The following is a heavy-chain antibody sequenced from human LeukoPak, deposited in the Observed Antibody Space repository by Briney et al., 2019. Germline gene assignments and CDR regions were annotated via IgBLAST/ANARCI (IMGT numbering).Heavy chain of an antibody. V-gene: IGHV3-30*02. CDR3: AKGQKPLHNWFDP. D-gene: IGHD1-26*01. J-gene: IGHJ5*02. Sequence: GGSLRLSCAASGFTFSSYGMHWVRQAPGKGLEWVAFIRYDGSNKYYADSVKGRFTISRDNSKNTLYLQMNSLRAEDTAVYYCAKGQKPLHNWFDPWGQGTLVTVSS. CDR2: IRYDGSNK. CDR1: GFTFSSYG.